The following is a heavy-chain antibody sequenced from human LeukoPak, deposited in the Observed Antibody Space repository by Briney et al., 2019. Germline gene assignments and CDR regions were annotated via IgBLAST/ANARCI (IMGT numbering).Heavy chain of an antibody. J-gene: IGHJ5*02. Sequence: GRSLRLSCAASGFTFSTYTMHWVRQAPGKGLEWIAIISYDGSNKYYADSVKGRFTISRDNSMYTLYLQMNSLRAEDTAVYYCARDAGYCSGGSCYSDNWFDPWGQGTLVTVSS. D-gene: IGHD2-15*01. V-gene: IGHV3-30-3*01. CDR1: GFTFSTYT. CDR3: ARDAGYCSGGSCYSDNWFDP. CDR2: ISYDGSNK.